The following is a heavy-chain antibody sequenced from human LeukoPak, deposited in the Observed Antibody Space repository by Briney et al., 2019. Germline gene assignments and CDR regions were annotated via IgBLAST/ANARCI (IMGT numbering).Heavy chain of an antibody. D-gene: IGHD2/OR15-2a*01. Sequence: GGSLRLSCAASGFTVSNNYMSWVRQVPGKGLEWVSGIYAGGSTYYADSVKDRFTISRDTSKNTMYVQMNSLRAEDTAVYYCATTFPSGVTDPEYFHHWGQGTLVTVSS. CDR2: IYAGGST. V-gene: IGHV3-66*01. CDR3: ATTFPSGVTDPEYFHH. CDR1: GFTVSNNY. J-gene: IGHJ1*01.